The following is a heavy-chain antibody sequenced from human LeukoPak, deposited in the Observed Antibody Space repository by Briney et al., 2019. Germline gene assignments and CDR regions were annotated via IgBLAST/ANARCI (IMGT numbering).Heavy chain of an antibody. CDR3: TRGSIAYYYMDV. V-gene: IGHV4-59*01. J-gene: IGHJ6*03. Sequence: SETLSLTCTVSGGSISSYYWSWIRQPAGKGLEWIGSIYYSGSTNYNPSLKSRVTISVDTSKNQFSLKLSSVTAADTAVYYCTRGSIAYYYMDVWGKGTTVTISS. CDR2: IYYSGST. D-gene: IGHD3-22*01. CDR1: GGSISSYY.